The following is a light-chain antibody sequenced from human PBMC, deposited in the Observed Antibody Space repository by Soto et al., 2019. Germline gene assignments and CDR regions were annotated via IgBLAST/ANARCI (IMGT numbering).Light chain of an antibody. CDR3: QQYGTWWT. V-gene: IGKV3-15*01. CDR2: GAS. J-gene: IGKJ1*01. CDR1: QSVSSN. Sequence: EIVMTQSPATLSVSPGERATLSCRASQSVSSNLAWYQQKPGQAPRLLIYGASTRATGIPARFSGSGSGTXXXXTIXSLQSEDFAVYYCQQYGTWWTFGQGTKVEIK.